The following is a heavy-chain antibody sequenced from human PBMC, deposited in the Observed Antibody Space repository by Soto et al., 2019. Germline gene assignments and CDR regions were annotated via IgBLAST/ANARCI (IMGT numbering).Heavy chain of an antibody. V-gene: IGHV3-23*01. Sequence: EVQLLESGGGLVQPGGSLRLSCAASGFTFGSYAMTWVRQAPGKGLEWVSAISFGGGSIYYADSVKGRFTISRDNSKNTLYLQMTRLRAEDTAIYYCATDSFRSGIAVAGNYWGQGTLVTVSS. CDR3: ATDSFRSGIAVAGNY. D-gene: IGHD6-19*01. CDR1: GFTFGSYA. J-gene: IGHJ4*02. CDR2: ISFGGGSI.